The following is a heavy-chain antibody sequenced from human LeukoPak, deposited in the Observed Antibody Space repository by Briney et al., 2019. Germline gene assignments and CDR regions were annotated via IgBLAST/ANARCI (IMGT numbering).Heavy chain of an antibody. CDR1: GYTFTGYY. CDR2: INPNSGGA. CDR3: ARGEQQLVPGDY. J-gene: IGHJ4*02. D-gene: IGHD6-13*01. V-gene: IGHV1-2*02. Sequence: AAVKVSCKASGYTFTGYYMHWVRQAPGQGLEWMGWINPNSGGALYAQKFQGRVTMTRDTSISTAYMELSRLKCDDTAIYYCARGEQQLVPGDYWGQGTLVTVAS.